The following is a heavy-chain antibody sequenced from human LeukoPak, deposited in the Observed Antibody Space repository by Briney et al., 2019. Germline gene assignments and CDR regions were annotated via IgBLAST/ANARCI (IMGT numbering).Heavy chain of an antibody. CDR1: GFTFSSYG. CDR2: ISYDGSNK. J-gene: IGHJ4*02. V-gene: IGHV3-30*18. CDR3: AKVNLVVMEYYFDY. Sequence: PGGSLRLPCAASGFTFSSYGMRWVRQAPGKGLEWVAVISYDGSNKYYADSVKGRFTISRDNSKNTLYLQMNSLRAEDTAVYYCAKVNLVVMEYYFDYWGQGTLVTVSS. D-gene: IGHD3-22*01.